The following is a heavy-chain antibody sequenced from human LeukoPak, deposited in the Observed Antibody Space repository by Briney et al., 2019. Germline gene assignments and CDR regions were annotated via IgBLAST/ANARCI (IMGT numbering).Heavy chain of an antibody. V-gene: IGHV4-39*07. D-gene: IGHD3-3*01. J-gene: IGHJ4*02. CDR1: GGSISSSRYH. Sequence: SETLSLTCTVSGGSISSSRYHWGWIRQPPGKGLEWIGSIYYSGTTFYNPSLKSRVTISVDTSKNQFSLKLSSVTAADTAVYYCARVGPLLRFLEWLSSYYFDYWGQGTLVTVSS. CDR2: IYYSGTT. CDR3: ARVGPLLRFLEWLSSYYFDY.